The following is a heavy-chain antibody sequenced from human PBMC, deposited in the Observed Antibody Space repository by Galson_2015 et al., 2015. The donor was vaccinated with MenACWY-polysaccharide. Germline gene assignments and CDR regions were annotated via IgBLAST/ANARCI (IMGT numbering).Heavy chain of an antibody. D-gene: IGHD3-10*02. CDR2: IQYDAVYK. Sequence: SLRLSCAASTVTFRGSGMHWVRQAPGKGLEWVAVIQYDAVYKQYLDSVKGRFSVSRDNSKSTLYLEMNNLRAEDTALYYCAREGSRIVFHAFYPWGQGTVVIVSS. V-gene: IGHV3-33*01. CDR1: TVTFRGSG. J-gene: IGHJ3*01. CDR3: AREGSRIVFHAFYP.